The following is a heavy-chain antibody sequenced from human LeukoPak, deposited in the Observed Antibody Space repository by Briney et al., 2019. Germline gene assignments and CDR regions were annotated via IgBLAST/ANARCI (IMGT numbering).Heavy chain of an antibody. D-gene: IGHD3-22*01. J-gene: IGHJ3*01. CDR2: IYYSGST. CDR3: ARVERHDSILDAFDV. V-gene: IGHV4-30-4*07. CDR1: GGSINTGAYS. Sequence: PSETLSLTCAVSGGSINTGAYSWSWIRQPPGKGLEWIGYIYYSGSTFYNPSLKSRLTISIDTSKNQFSLKLSSVTAADTAVYYCARVERHDSILDAFDVWGQGTKVTVSS.